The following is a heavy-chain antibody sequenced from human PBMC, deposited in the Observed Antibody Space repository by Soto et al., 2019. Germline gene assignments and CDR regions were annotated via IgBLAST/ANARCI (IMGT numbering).Heavy chain of an antibody. CDR1: GGSISSYY. D-gene: IGHD1-7*01. CDR2: IYYSGST. CDR3: AREVLQFSVSELLNWFDP. V-gene: IGHV4-59*01. Sequence: SETLSLTCTVSGGSISSYYWSWIRQPPGKGLEWIGYIYYSGSTNYNPSLKSRVTISVDTSKNQFSLKLSSVTAADTAVYYCAREVLQFSVSELLNWFDPWGQGTLVTVSS. J-gene: IGHJ5*02.